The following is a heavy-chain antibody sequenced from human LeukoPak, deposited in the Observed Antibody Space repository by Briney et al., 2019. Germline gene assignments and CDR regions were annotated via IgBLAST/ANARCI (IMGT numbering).Heavy chain of an antibody. Sequence: KTSETLSLTCTVSGGSISSGGYYWSWIRQPPGKGLEWIGYIYHSGSTYYNPSLKSRVTISVDRSKNQFSLKLSSVTAADTAVYYCARVGPRNDYGDRPPDAFDIWGQGTMVTVPS. CDR3: ARVGPRNDYGDRPPDAFDI. CDR1: GGSISSGGYY. V-gene: IGHV4-30-2*01. D-gene: IGHD4-17*01. CDR2: IYHSGST. J-gene: IGHJ3*02.